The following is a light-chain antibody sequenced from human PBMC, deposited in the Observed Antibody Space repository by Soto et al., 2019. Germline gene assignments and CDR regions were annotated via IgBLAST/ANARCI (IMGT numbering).Light chain of an antibody. CDR3: QQRSNWPRGT. CDR2: DAS. CDR1: QSVSNS. Sequence: EIVLTQSPATLSLSPGERVTLSCRASQSVSNSLAWYQQKPGQAPRLLIYDASNRATGIPARFSGSGSGTDFTLTISSLEPEDFAVYYCQQRSNWPRGTFGQGTKVDIK. J-gene: IGKJ1*01. V-gene: IGKV3-11*01.